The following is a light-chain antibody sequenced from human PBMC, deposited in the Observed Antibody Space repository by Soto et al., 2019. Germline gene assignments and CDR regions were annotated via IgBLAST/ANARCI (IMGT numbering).Light chain of an antibody. CDR1: SSDVGGYNY. CDR3: SSYTSSSTRV. J-gene: IGLJ3*02. Sequence: QSALTQPASVSGSPGQSITISCTGTSSDVGGYNYVSWYQQHPGKAPKLMIYEVNNRPSGVSNRCSGSNSGNTASLTISGLQAEDEADYYCSSYTSSSTRVFGGGTKLTVL. V-gene: IGLV2-14*01. CDR2: EVN.